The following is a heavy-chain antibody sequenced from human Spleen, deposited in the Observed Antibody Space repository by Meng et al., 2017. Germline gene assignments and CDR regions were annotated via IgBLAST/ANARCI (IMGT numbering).Heavy chain of an antibody. CDR3: ARGPTTMAHDFDY. CDR1: GGSISSDHW. J-gene: IGHJ4*02. D-gene: IGHD4-11*01. V-gene: IGHV4-4*02. Sequence: LQESGPGLVKPSGPLSLTCAVSGGSISSDHWWSWVRQSPGKGLEWIGEINHSGSTNYNPSLESRATISVDTSQNNLSLKLSSVTAADSAVYYCARGPTTMAHDFDYWGQGTLVTVSS. CDR2: INHSGST.